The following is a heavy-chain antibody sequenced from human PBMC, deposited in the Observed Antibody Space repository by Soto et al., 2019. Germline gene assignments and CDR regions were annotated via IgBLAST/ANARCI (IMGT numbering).Heavy chain of an antibody. V-gene: IGHV4-31*03. J-gene: IGHJ4*02. CDR3: ARGKRVRETAVFDY. Sequence: SETLSLTCTVSGGSISSGGYYWSWIRQHPGKGLEWIGYIYYSGSTYYIPSLKSRVTISVDTSKNQFSLKLSSVTAADTAVYYCARGKRVRETAVFDYWGQGTLVTVSS. CDR2: IYYSGST. CDR1: GGSISSGGYY. D-gene: IGHD5-18*01.